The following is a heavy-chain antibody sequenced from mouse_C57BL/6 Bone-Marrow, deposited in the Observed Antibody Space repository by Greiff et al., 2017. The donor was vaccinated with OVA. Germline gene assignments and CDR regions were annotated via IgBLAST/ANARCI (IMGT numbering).Heavy chain of an antibody. D-gene: IGHD2-4*01. V-gene: IGHV2-5*01. CDR1: GFSFTSYG. CDR3: AKNPEGYDYFAY. J-gene: IGHJ3*01. CDR2: IWRGGST. Sequence: VKVVESGPGLVQPSQCLSITCTVSGFSFTSYGVHWVRQSPGKGLEWLGVIWRGGSTDYNAAFMSRLSITKDNSKSQVFFKMNSLQADDTAIYYCAKNPEGYDYFAYWGQGTLVTVSA.